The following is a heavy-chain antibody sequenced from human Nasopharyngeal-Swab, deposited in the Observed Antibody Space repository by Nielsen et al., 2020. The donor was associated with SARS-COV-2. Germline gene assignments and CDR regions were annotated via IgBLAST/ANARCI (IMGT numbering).Heavy chain of an antibody. CDR2: IYHSGGT. CDR1: GGSISNYY. D-gene: IGHD3-22*01. V-gene: IGHV4-59*01. CDR3: ARAKGYYDSSGYYYYYYIDV. J-gene: IGHJ6*03. Sequence: SETLSLTCTVSGGSISNYYWSWIRQSPGKGLEWIGYIYHSGGTYYNPSLKSRVTISVDTSKNQFSLKLSSVTAADTAVYYCARAKGYYDSSGYYYYYYIDVWGKGTTVTVSS.